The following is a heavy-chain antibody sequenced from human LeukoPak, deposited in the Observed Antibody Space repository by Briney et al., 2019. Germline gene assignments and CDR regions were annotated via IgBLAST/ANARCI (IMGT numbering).Heavy chain of an antibody. Sequence: GGSLRLSCAASGFTFSSYAMHWVRQAPGKGLEYVSAISSNGGSTYYANSVKGRFTISRDNSKNTLYLQMGSLRAEDMAVYYCAREGYCSSTGCYYMDVWGKGTTVTVSS. CDR2: ISSNGGST. V-gene: IGHV3-64*01. J-gene: IGHJ6*03. CDR3: AREGYCSSTGCYYMDV. D-gene: IGHD2-2*01. CDR1: GFTFSSYA.